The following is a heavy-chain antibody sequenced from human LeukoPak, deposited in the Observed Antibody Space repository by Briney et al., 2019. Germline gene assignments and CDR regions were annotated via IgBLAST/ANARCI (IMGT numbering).Heavy chain of an antibody. J-gene: IGHJ4*02. D-gene: IGHD3-10*01. CDR2: INSDGSST. CDR1: GFTFSSYW. Sequence: PGGSLRLSCAASGFTFSSYWMHWARQAPGKGLVWVSRINSDGSSTSYADSVKGRFTISRDNAKNTLYLQMNSLRAEDTAVYYCAREITMARGVDYWGQGTLVTVSS. V-gene: IGHV3-74*01. CDR3: AREITMARGVDY.